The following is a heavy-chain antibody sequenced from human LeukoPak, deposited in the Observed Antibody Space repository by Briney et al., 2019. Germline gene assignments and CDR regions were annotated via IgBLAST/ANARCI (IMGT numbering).Heavy chain of an antibody. V-gene: IGHV3-30*02. CDR2: IRYDGSNK. D-gene: IGHD3-3*01. CDR3: AKDRAIFGVVPDLLDP. Sequence: GGSLRLSCAASGFTFSSYGMHWVRQAPGKGLEWVAFIRYDGSNKYYGDSVKGRLTVSRDSSKNTLYLQMNSLRTEDTAVYYCAKDRAIFGVVPDLLDPWGQGTLVTVSS. CDR1: GFTFSSYG. J-gene: IGHJ5*02.